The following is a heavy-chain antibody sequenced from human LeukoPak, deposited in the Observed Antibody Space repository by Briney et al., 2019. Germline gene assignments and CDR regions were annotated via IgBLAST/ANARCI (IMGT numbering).Heavy chain of an antibody. Sequence: GGSLRLSCAASGFTFSSYSMNWVRQAPGKGLEWVSSISSSSSYIYYADSVKGRFTISRDNAKNSLYLQMNSLRAEDTAVYYCARVKGYSSGWYGYFDYWGQGTLVTVSS. CDR1: GFTFSSYS. V-gene: IGHV3-21*01. D-gene: IGHD6-19*01. J-gene: IGHJ4*02. CDR3: ARVKGYSSGWYGYFDY. CDR2: ISSSSSYI.